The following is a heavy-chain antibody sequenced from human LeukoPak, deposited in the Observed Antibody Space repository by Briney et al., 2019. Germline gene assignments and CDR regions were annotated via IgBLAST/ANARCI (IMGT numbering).Heavy chain of an antibody. V-gene: IGHV3-23*01. Sequence: GGSLRLSCDVSGFDFKSYAMSWVRQAPGKELEWVSAISGGDSGRTSYTDSVKGRFTISRDNSKQTLYLQLNSLRAEDAAVYYCARDAGYCSSTNCYNPFYWGQGTLVTVSS. D-gene: IGHD2-2*02. CDR1: GFDFKSYA. CDR3: ARDAGYCSSTNCYNPFY. J-gene: IGHJ4*02. CDR2: ISGGDSGRT.